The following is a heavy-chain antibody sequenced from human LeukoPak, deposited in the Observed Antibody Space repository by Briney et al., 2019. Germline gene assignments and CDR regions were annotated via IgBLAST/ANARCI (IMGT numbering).Heavy chain of an antibody. CDR1: GFTFSSYW. Sequence: PGGSLRLSCAASGFTFSSYWMSWVRQAPGKGLEWVANIKQDGSEKYYVDSVKGRFTIFRDNAKNSLYLQMNSLRAEDTAVYYCARDYGFGESDAFDIWGQGTMVTVSS. D-gene: IGHD3-10*01. J-gene: IGHJ3*02. V-gene: IGHV3-7*03. CDR2: IKQDGSEK. CDR3: ARDYGFGESDAFDI.